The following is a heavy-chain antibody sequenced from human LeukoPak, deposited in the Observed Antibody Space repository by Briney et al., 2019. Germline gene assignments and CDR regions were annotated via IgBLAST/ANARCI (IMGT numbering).Heavy chain of an antibody. Sequence: GGSLRLSCAASGFTFSSYGMHWVRQAPGKGLEWVAVISYDGSNKYYADSVKGRFTISRDNSKNTLYLQMNSLRAEDTAVYCCANSGSGWEDNFDCWGQGTLVTVSS. V-gene: IGHV3-30*18. CDR1: GFTFSSYG. D-gene: IGHD6-19*01. CDR3: ANSGSGWEDNFDC. CDR2: ISYDGSNK. J-gene: IGHJ4*02.